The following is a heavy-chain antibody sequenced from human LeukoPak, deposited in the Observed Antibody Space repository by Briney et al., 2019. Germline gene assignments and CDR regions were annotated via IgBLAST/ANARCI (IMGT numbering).Heavy chain of an antibody. CDR3: ARDHYYGSGSYPSYFDY. V-gene: IGHV3-48*03. CDR2: ISSSGSTI. Sequence: PGGSLRLSCAAPGFTFSSYEMTWVRQAPGKGLEWVSYISSSGSTIYYADSVKGRFTISRDNAKNSLYLQMNSLRAEDTAVYYCARDHYYGSGSYPSYFDYWGQGTLVTVSS. J-gene: IGHJ4*02. D-gene: IGHD3-10*01. CDR1: GFTFSSYE.